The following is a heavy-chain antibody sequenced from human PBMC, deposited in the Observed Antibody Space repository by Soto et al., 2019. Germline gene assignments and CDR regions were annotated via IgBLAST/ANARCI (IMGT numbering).Heavy chain of an antibody. J-gene: IGHJ3*02. CDR2: IYSGGST. CDR3: ARDAAGISDAFDI. D-gene: IGHD6-19*01. CDR1: GFTVSSNY. V-gene: IGHV3-66*01. Sequence: GESLKISCVASGFTVSSNYMSWVRQAPGKGLEWVSVIYSGGSTYYADSVKGRFTISRDNSKNTLYLQMNSLRAEDTAVYYCARDAAGISDAFDIWGQGTMVTVSS.